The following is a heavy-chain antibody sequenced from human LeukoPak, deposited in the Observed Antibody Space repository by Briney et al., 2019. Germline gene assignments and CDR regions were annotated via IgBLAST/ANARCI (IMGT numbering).Heavy chain of an antibody. D-gene: IGHD6-19*01. CDR2: INAGNGNT. CDR3: ARLFWGSGFNWFDP. CDR1: GYTFTSYA. V-gene: IGHV1-3*03. Sequence: GGSLRLSCAASGYTFTSYAMHWVRQAPGQRLEWMGWINAGNGNTKYSQEFQGRVTITRDTSASTAYMELSSLRSEDMAVYYCARLFWGSGFNWFDPWGQGTLVTVSS. J-gene: IGHJ5*02.